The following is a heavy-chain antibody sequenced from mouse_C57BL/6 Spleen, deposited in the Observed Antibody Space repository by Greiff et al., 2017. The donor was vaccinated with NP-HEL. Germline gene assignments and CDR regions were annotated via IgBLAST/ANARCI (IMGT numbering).Heavy chain of an antibody. J-gene: IGHJ4*01. Sequence: EVQLQQSGPELVKPGASVKISCKASGYTFSDYYMNWVKQSHGKSLEWIGDINPNNGGTSYNQKFKGKATLTVDKSSSTAYMELRSLTSEDSAVYYCARCYSNYAMDYWGQGTSVTVSS. CDR3: ARCYSNYAMDY. D-gene: IGHD2-5*01. CDR2: INPNNGGT. V-gene: IGHV1-26*01. CDR1: GYTFSDYY.